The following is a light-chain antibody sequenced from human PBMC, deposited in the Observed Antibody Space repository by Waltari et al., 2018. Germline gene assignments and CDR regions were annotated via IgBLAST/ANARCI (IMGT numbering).Light chain of an antibody. V-gene: IGKV4-1*01. Sequence: DIVMTQSPDSLAVSLGERATINCKSSQTVLYASDNNNYLAWYQQKLGQPPKLLIYWASTRASGVPARFSDSGSGTDFTLTISSLQAEDVAVYYCQQYYDTPRTFGQGTRVEIK. CDR3: QQYYDTPRT. J-gene: IGKJ1*01. CDR1: QTVLYASDNNNY. CDR2: WAS.